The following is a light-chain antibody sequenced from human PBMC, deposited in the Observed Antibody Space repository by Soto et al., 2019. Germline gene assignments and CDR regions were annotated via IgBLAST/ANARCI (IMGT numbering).Light chain of an antibody. V-gene: IGKV1-12*01. CDR1: ERINTY. Sequence: DIQMTQSPSSVSASVGDRVTIACRASERINTYLAWYQQQPGKAPKLLIYAASSLQSGVPSRFSGSGSGTEFTLIVRNLPTQDFANQPCQQANSPPLTFGGGTKVDI. CDR2: AAS. J-gene: IGKJ4*01. CDR3: QQANSPPLT.